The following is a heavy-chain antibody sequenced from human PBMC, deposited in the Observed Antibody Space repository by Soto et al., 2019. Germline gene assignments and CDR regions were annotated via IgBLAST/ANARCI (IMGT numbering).Heavy chain of an antibody. Sequence: GGSLRLSCAASGFTLSSYGMSWVRQAPGKGLEWVSAISPNGQGIYYADSVRGRFTISRDTFKNTVFLHMDSLRAEDTAVYYCAKDRNYPRDCFHYWGQETLVTVSS. D-gene: IGHD1-7*01. CDR1: GFTLSSYG. CDR3: AKDRNYPRDCFHY. J-gene: IGHJ4*02. V-gene: IGHV3-23*01. CDR2: ISPNGQGI.